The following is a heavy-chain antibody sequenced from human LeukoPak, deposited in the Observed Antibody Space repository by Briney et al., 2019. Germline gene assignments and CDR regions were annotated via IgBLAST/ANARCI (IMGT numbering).Heavy chain of an antibody. Sequence: PGGSLRLSCAASGFTFSSYSMNWVRQAPGKGLEWVSYISSSGSTIYYADSVKGRFTISRDNAKNSLYLQMNSLRAEDTAVYYCARVAMVRGVLDPWGQGTLVTVSS. CDR2: ISSSGSTI. CDR3: ARVAMVRGVLDP. J-gene: IGHJ5*02. CDR1: GFTFSSYS. D-gene: IGHD3-10*01. V-gene: IGHV3-48*04.